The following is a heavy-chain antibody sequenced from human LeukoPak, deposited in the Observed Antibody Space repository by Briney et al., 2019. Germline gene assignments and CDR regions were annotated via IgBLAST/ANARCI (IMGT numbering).Heavy chain of an antibody. CDR2: INPNSGGT. Sequence: ASVKVSCKASGYTFTGYYMYWVRQAPGQGLEWMGWINPNSGGTNYAQKFQGWVTMTRDTSISTAYMELSRLRSDDTAVYYCALLGDGYNDAFDIWGQGTMVTVSS. V-gene: IGHV1-2*04. D-gene: IGHD5-24*01. CDR1: GYTFTGYY. CDR3: ALLGDGYNDAFDI. J-gene: IGHJ3*02.